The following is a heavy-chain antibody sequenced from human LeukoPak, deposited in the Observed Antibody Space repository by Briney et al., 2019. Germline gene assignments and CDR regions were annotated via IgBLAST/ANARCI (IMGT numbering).Heavy chain of an antibody. J-gene: IGHJ4*02. CDR1: GGSFSGYY. CDR2: INHSGST. D-gene: IGHD2-2*01. CDR3: ASYLVVPAAISSLFD. Sequence: PSETLSLTCAVYGGSFSGYYWSWIRQPPGKGLEWIGEINHSGSTNYNPSLKSRVTISVDTSKNQFSLKLSSVTAADTAVYYCASYLVVPAAISSLFDWGQGTLVTVSS. V-gene: IGHV4-34*01.